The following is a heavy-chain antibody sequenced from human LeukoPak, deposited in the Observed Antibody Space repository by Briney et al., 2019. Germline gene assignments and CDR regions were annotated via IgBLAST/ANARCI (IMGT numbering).Heavy chain of an antibody. J-gene: IGHJ6*03. V-gene: IGHV4-4*02. D-gene: IGHD3-10*01. CDR3: ARRLYGSGSLRRYYYMDV. CDR1: GGSITSSNW. Sequence: PSETLSLTCAVSGGSITSSNWWSWVRQPPGKGLEWIGEIYHSGSTNYNSSLKSRVTISVDKSKNQFSLKLSTVTAADTAVYYCARRLYGSGSLRRYYYMDVWGKGTTVTISS. CDR2: IYHSGST.